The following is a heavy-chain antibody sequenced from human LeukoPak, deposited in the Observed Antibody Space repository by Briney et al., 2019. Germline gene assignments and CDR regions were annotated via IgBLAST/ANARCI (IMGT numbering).Heavy chain of an antibody. CDR1: GFAFDDFA. J-gene: IGHJ4*02. V-gene: IGHV3-49*04. Sequence: GGSLRLSCTTSGFAFDDFAMSWVRQPAGKGLEWLGFIRRRAYGGAAEYAASVKGRFIISRDDSKGIAYLQMNSLKTEDTAVYYCSRNGLVDFDYWGQGSRVIVSP. CDR3: SRNGLVDFDY. CDR2: IRRRAYGGAA.